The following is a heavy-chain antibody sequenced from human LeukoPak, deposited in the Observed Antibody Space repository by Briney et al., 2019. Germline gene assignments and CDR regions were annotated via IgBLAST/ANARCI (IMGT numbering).Heavy chain of an antibody. D-gene: IGHD3-22*01. J-gene: IGHJ4*02. CDR1: GGSISSSSYY. CDR2: IYYSGST. Sequence: SETLSLTCTVSGGSISSSSYYWGWIRQPPGKGLEWIGSIYYSGSTYYNPSLKSRVTISVDTSKNQFSLKLSSVTAADTAVYYCARAPNYYYDSSGLDYWGQGTLVTVSS. CDR3: ARAPNYYYDSSGLDY. V-gene: IGHV4-39*01.